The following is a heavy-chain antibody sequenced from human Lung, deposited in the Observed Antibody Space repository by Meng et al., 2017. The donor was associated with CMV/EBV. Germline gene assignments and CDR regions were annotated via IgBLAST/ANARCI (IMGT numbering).Heavy chain of an antibody. Sequence: SXTXSLXCTVSGGSISNNISYWGWIRQPPGKGLEWIGSVYYSGDTYYNPSLKSRVTMSIDTSKNQFSLKLRSLTAADTAVYYCARDDGQVSDFLGQGTLVTVSS. J-gene: IGHJ4*02. CDR3: ARDDGQVSDF. CDR1: GGSISNNISY. CDR2: VYYSGDT. V-gene: IGHV4-39*07.